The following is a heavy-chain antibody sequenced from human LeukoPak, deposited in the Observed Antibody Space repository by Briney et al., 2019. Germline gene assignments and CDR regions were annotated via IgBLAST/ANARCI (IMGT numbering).Heavy chain of an antibody. CDR3: ARYCSSTSCPGPFRYWFDH. D-gene: IGHD2-2*01. CDR1: GYTFTSYG. CDR2: ISAYNGNT. V-gene: IGHV1-18*01. J-gene: IGHJ5*02. Sequence: ASVKVSCKASGYTFTSYGISWVRQAPGQGLEWMGWISAYNGNTNYAQKLQGRVTMTTDTSTSTAYMELRSLRSDDTAVYYCARYCSSTSCPGPFRYWFDHWGQGTLVTVSS.